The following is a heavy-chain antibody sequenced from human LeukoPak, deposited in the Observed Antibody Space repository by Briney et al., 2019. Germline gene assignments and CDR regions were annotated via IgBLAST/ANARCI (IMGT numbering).Heavy chain of an antibody. D-gene: IGHD2-2*01. Sequence: GGSLRLSCAASGFTFSSYGMHWVRQAPGKGLEWVAFIRYDGSNKYYADSVKGRFTISRDNSKNTLYLQMNSLKTEDTAVYYCTTEDVVPAATGDHFDYWGQGTLVTVSS. J-gene: IGHJ4*02. CDR1: GFTFSSYG. CDR3: TTEDVVPAATGDHFDY. V-gene: IGHV3-30*02. CDR2: IRYDGSNK.